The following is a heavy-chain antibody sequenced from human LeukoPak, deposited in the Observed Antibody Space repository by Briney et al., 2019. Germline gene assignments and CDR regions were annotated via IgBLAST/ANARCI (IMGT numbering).Heavy chain of an antibody. CDR2: IYTTGST. D-gene: IGHD3-22*01. CDR1: AGSISSGSHY. CDR3: ARGEDYYDSGGYFGDAFDI. J-gene: IGHJ3*02. V-gene: IGHV4-61*02. Sequence: SETLSLTCTVSAGSISSGSHYWTWIRQPAGKGLEWIGRIYTTGSTNYNPSLKSRVTLSLDTSKNQFSLKLSSVTAADTAVYYCARGEDYYDSGGYFGDAFDIWGQGTMVTVSS.